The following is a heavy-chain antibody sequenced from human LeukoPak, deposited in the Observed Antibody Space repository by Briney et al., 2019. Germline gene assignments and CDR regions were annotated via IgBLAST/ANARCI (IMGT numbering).Heavy chain of an antibody. CDR1: GFTFSGSW. V-gene: IGHV3-74*01. D-gene: IGHD3-16*01. CDR2: INTDGTTT. J-gene: IGHJ4*02. Sequence: PGGSLRLSCAASGFTFSGSWMHWVRQIPGKGLVWLSRINTDGTTTTYADSVKGRFPISRDNAKNMLYLQMNSLRAEDTAVYYCTRGGENDYSDFWGQGTLVTVSS. CDR3: TRGGENDYSDF.